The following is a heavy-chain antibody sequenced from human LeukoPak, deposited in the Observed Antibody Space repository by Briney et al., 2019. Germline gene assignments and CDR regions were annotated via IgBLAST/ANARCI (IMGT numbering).Heavy chain of an antibody. CDR3: ARRGGICGGDCSDAFDI. D-gene: IGHD2-21*02. V-gene: IGHV1-3*01. CDR2: INAGNGNT. Sequence: ASVKVSCKASGYTFTSYAMHWVRQAPGQRLEWMGWINAGNGNTKYSQKFQGRVTITRDTSASTAYMELSSLRSEGTAVYYCARRGGICGGDCSDAFDIWGQGTMVTVSS. CDR1: GYTFTSYA. J-gene: IGHJ3*02.